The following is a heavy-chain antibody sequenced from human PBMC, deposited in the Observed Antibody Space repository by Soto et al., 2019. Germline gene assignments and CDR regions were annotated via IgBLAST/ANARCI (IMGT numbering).Heavy chain of an antibody. CDR2: IYWDDDK. Sequence: QITLKESGPTLVRPPQTLTLTCTFSGFSLTSGVGVGWIRQPPGQALEWLALIYWDDDKRYSPSLKNSLTITKDTSKNQVVLTMPNVGPVDTATYFCAHIDPEIVTVGGHGGFDYWGQGTLVTVSS. J-gene: IGHJ4*02. CDR3: AHIDPEIVTVGGHGGFDY. V-gene: IGHV2-5*02. CDR1: GFSLTSGVG. D-gene: IGHD5-12*01.